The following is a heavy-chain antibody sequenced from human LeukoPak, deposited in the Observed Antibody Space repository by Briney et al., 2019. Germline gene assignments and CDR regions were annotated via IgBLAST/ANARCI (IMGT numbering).Heavy chain of an antibody. CDR2: ISSSSSYI. V-gene: IGHV3-21*01. J-gene: IGHJ4*02. Sequence: GGSLRLSCAASGFTFSSYEMNWVRQAPGKGLEWVSSISSSSSYIYYADSVKGRFTISRDNAKNSLYLQMNSLRAEDTAVYYCASFWSGYYQRWGQGTLVTVSS. CDR1: GFTFSSYE. CDR3: ASFWSGYYQR. D-gene: IGHD3-3*01.